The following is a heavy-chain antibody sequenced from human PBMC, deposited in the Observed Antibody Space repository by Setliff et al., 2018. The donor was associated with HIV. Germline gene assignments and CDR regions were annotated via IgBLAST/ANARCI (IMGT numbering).Heavy chain of an antibody. D-gene: IGHD6-19*01. CDR1: GFTFSSYG. V-gene: IGHV3-33*03. Sequence: GGSLRLSCAASGFTFSSYGMHWVRQAPGKGLEWVAVIWYDGSNKYYADSVKGRFTISRDNSRNTLYLRMNSLRAEDTAVYYCVTTSSAAPPFDYWGQGTLVTVSS. J-gene: IGHJ4*02. CDR3: VTTSSAAPPFDY. CDR2: IWYDGSNK.